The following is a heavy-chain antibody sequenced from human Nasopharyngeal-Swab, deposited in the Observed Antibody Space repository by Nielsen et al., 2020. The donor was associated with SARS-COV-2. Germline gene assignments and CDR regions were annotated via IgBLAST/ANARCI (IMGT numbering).Heavy chain of an antibody. Sequence: GESLKISCAASGFTFSDYYMSWIRQAPGKGLEWVSYISSSGSTIYYADSVKGRFTISRDNAKNSLYLQMNSLKTEDTAVYYCTHGDTAMVTGASYWGQGTLVTVSS. J-gene: IGHJ4*02. CDR1: GFTFSDYY. CDR2: ISSSGSTI. V-gene: IGHV3-11*01. D-gene: IGHD5-18*01. CDR3: THGDTAMVTGASY.